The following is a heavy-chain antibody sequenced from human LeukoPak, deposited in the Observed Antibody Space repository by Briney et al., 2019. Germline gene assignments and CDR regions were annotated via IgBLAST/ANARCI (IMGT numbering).Heavy chain of an antibody. D-gene: IGHD1-26*01. J-gene: IGHJ3*02. V-gene: IGHV3-48*03. CDR3: AGDREPDAFDI. CDR1: GFTFSNYE. Sequence: PGGSLRLSCAASGFTFSNYEMNWVRQAPGKGLEWVSYISSSGSTIYYADSVKGRFTISRDNAKNSLYLQMNSLRAEDTAVYYCAGDREPDAFDIWGQGTMVTVSS. CDR2: ISSSGSTI.